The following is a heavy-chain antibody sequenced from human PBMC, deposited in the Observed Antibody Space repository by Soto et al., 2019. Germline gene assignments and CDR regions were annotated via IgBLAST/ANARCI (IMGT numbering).Heavy chain of an antibody. CDR3: ARGGYSYGFPFDY. J-gene: IGHJ4*02. V-gene: IGHV4-30-2*01. CDR2: IYHSGST. D-gene: IGHD5-18*01. CDR1: GGSISSGGYS. Sequence: SETLSLTCAVSGGSISSGGYSWSWIRRPPGKGLEWIGYIYHSGSTYYNPSLKSRVTISVDRSKNQFSLKLSSVTAADTAVYYCARGGYSYGFPFDYWGQGTRVTVAS.